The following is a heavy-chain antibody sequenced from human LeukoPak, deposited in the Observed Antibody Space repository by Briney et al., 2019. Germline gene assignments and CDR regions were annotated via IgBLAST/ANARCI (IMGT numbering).Heavy chain of an antibody. D-gene: IGHD2-8*01. V-gene: IGHV3-23*01. CDR3: AKELYGLTQSYDY. CDR1: GFTFSSYW. CDR2: ISGTIGST. J-gene: IGHJ4*02. Sequence: GGSLRLSCAASGFTFSSYWMSWVRQAPGKGLEWVSSISGTIGSTYYADSVKGRFTISRDNSKNTLHLQMNSLRAEDTAVYYCAKELYGLTQSYDYWGQGTLVTVSS.